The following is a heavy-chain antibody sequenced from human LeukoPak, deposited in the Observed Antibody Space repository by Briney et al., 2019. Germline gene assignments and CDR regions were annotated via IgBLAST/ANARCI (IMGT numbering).Heavy chain of an antibody. V-gene: IGHV3-33*01. D-gene: IGHD5-12*01. CDR2: LWYDGSNK. CDR1: GFTFSSYG. J-gene: IGHJ4*02. CDR3: ARDLYGGYGTFDY. Sequence: PGRSLRLSCAASGFTFSSYGMHWVRHAPGKGLEWVAILWYDGSNKYYADSVKGRFTISRDNSKNTLYLQMNSLRAEDTAVYYCARDLYGGYGTFDYWGQGTLVTVSS.